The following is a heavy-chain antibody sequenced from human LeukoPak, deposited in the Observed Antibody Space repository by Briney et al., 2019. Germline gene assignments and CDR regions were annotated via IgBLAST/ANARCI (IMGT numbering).Heavy chain of an antibody. V-gene: IGHV3-21*01. CDR3: ARVIVRRVDTTEMDY. J-gene: IGHJ4*02. CDR2: ISSSSSYI. Sequence: PGGSLRLSCAASGFIFSSYSMNWVRQAPGKGLEWVSSISSSSSYIYYADSVKGRFTVSRGNAEKSVYLQMNSLRAEDTAVYYCARVIVRRVDTTEMDYWGQGTLVTVSS. D-gene: IGHD5-18*01. CDR1: GFIFSSYS.